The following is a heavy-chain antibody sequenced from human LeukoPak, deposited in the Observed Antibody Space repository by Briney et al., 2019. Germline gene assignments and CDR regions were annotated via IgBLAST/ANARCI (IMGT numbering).Heavy chain of an antibody. CDR3: ASYSGSYFFDY. J-gene: IGHJ4*02. V-gene: IGHV4-59*01. CDR1: GGSISSYY. D-gene: IGHD1-26*01. Sequence: SETLSLTCTVSGGSISSYYWSWIRHPPGKGLEWIGYIYYSGSTNYNPSLKSRVTISVDTSKNQFSLKLSSVTAADTAVYYCASYSGSYFFDYWGQGTLVTVSS. CDR2: IYYSGST.